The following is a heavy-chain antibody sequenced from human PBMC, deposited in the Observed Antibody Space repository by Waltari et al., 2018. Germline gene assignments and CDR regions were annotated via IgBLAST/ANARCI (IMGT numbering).Heavy chain of an antibody. CDR1: GCTFSRYH. V-gene: IGHV1-69*02. J-gene: IGHJ1*01. Sequence: QVQPVQYRAEVKKPWSSVQVSCKASGCTFSRYHISWVRKARGPGLEWMGRIIPILGIANYAQKFQVRVTITADKATSTAYMELSSLRSEDTAVYYCARGRFSYYDSSGYFMGFQHWGQGTLVTVSS. CDR3: ARGRFSYYDSSGYFMGFQH. CDR2: IIPILGIA. D-gene: IGHD3-22*01.